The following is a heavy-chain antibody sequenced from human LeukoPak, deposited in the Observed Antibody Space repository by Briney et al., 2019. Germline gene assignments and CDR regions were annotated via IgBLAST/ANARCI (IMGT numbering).Heavy chain of an antibody. CDR1: GGSFSGYY. J-gene: IGHJ6*02. D-gene: IGHD3-10*01. CDR3: GRFGDYFYYYGMVV. Sequence: PSETLSLTCAVYGGSFSGYYWSWIRQPPGKGLEWIGEINHSGSTNYNPSLKSRVTISVDTSKNQFSLKLSSVTAADTAVYYCGRFGDYFYYYGMVVWGQGTTVTVSS. V-gene: IGHV4-34*01. CDR2: INHSGST.